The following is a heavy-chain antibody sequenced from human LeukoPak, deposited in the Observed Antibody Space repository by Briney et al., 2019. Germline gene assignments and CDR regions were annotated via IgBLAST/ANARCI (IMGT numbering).Heavy chain of an antibody. D-gene: IGHD3-22*01. CDR1: GGSISNQNYF. V-gene: IGHV4-39*07. CDR2: IHYKGTT. CDR3: ARVDYYDSGAPPHFDY. Sequence: SETLSLTCSVSGGSISNQNYFLGGIRQPPGKGLEWIGNIHYKGTTYDNPSLKSRVTISVDTSKNQFSLKLSSVTAADTAMYYCARVDYYDSGAPPHFDYWGQGTLVTVSS. J-gene: IGHJ4*02.